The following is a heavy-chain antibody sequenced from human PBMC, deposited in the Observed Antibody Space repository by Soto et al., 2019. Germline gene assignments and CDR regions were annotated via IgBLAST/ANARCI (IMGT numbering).Heavy chain of an antibody. Sequence: QVQLVQSGAEVKKPGASVKVSCKTSGYTFSSYGFSWLRQAPGQGLEWIGWISGYNGNTNYAQRFPGRVTMTTDTCSSTVYMDWTSLRSDETAVYYCASEGQLGYWGQGTLVTVSS. CDR1: GYTFSSYG. CDR3: ASEGQLGY. J-gene: IGHJ4*02. CDR2: ISGYNGNT. D-gene: IGHD6-6*01. V-gene: IGHV1-18*01.